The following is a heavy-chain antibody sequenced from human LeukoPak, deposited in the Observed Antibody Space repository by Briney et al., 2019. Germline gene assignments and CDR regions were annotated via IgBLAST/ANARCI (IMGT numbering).Heavy chain of an antibody. D-gene: IGHD3-16*02. Sequence: PGGSLRLSCAASGFTFSSYGMHWVRQAPGKGLEWVAFIRYDGSNKYYADSVKGRFTISRDNSKNTLYLQMNSLRAEDTAVYYCAKDRSVIPSYFDYWGQGTLVTVSS. V-gene: IGHV3-30*02. CDR3: AKDRSVIPSYFDY. CDR2: IRYDGSNK. CDR1: GFTFSSYG. J-gene: IGHJ4*02.